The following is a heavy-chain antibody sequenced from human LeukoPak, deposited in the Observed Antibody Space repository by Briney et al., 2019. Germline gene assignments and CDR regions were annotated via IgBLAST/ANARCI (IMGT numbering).Heavy chain of an antibody. J-gene: IGHJ6*02. CDR3: ARILSAGYSSSWYNYGMDV. CDR1: GGSISSSTYY. V-gene: IGHV4-39*07. CDR2: IYYSGST. Sequence: SETLSLTCTVSGGSISSSTYYWGWIRQPPGKALEWFGSIYYSGSTYYSPSLKSRVTISVDTSKNQFSLKLSSVTAADTAVYYCARILSAGYSSSWYNYGMDVWGQGTTVTVSS. D-gene: IGHD6-13*01.